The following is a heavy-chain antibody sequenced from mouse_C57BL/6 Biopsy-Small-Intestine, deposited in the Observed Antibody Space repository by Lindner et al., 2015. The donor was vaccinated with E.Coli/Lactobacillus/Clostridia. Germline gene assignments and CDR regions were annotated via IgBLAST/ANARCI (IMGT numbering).Heavy chain of an antibody. CDR2: IRPSEETT. D-gene: IGHD1-3*01. Sequence: SVKVSCKASGYTLTSNDVHWVRQAPGQGLEWMGRIRPSEETTTYAQKFQGRVTMTRDTSTSTVHMELSSLRSEDTAVYYCARDESGSYIGWGQGTLVTVSS. V-gene: IGHV1-85*01. CDR1: GYTLTSND. CDR3: ARDESGSYIG. J-gene: IGHJ4*01.